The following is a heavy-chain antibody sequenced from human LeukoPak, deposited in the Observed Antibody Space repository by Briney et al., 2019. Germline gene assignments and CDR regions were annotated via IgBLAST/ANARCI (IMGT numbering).Heavy chain of an antibody. D-gene: IGHD4/OR15-4a*01. CDR3: ARGLTMGHF. J-gene: IGHJ4*02. CDR1: GFTFSSYW. V-gene: IGHV3-74*01. Sequence: GGSLRLSCAASGFTFSSYWMHWVRQAPGEGLVWVSRISIDGSSTSYADSVKGRFTISRDDAKNTLYLQMNSLRAEDTAVYYCARGLTMGHFGGQGTLVTVSS. CDR2: ISIDGSST.